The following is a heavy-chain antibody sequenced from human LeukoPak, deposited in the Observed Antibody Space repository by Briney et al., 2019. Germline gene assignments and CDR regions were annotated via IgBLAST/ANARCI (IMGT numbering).Heavy chain of an antibody. CDR2: ISGSGGST. D-gene: IGHD3-16*01. CDR1: GFTISSYA. V-gene: IGHV3-23*01. CDR3: AKDEGFVPHYYYYGMDV. Sequence: GGSLRLSCAVSGFTISSYAMSWVRQAPGNGLEWVSAISGSGGSTYYADSVKGRFTISRDNSKNTLYLQMNSLRAEDTAVYYCAKDEGFVPHYYYYGMDVWGQGTTVTVSS. J-gene: IGHJ6*02.